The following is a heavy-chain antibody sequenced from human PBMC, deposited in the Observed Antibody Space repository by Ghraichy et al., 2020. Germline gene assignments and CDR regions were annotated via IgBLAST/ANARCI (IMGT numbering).Heavy chain of an antibody. D-gene: IGHD1-26*01. Sequence: GGSLRLSCAASGFTFSSYWMSWVRQAPGKGLEWVANIKQDGSEKYYVDSVKGRFTISRDNAKNSLYLQMNSLRAEDTAVYYCARDKELLSGLFLDYWGQGTLVTVSS. J-gene: IGHJ4*02. V-gene: IGHV3-7*01. CDR1: GFTFSSYW. CDR3: ARDKELLSGLFLDY. CDR2: IKQDGSEK.